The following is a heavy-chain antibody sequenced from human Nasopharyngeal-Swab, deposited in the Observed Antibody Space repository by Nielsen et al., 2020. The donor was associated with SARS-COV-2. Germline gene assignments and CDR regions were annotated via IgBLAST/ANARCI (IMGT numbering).Heavy chain of an antibody. Sequence: ASVKVSCQASGYTFTGYYMHWVRQAPGQGLEWMGRINPNSGGTNYAQKFQGRVNMTRDTSISTAYMELSRLRSDDTAVYYCAREPDSSGWYATSNWFDPWGQGTLVTVSS. CDR3: AREPDSSGWYATSNWFDP. CDR1: GYTFTGYY. J-gene: IGHJ5*02. CDR2: INPNSGGT. V-gene: IGHV1-2*06. D-gene: IGHD6-19*01.